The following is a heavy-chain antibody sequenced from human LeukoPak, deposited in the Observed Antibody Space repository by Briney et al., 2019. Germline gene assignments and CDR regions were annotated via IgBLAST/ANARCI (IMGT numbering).Heavy chain of an antibody. D-gene: IGHD6-19*01. Sequence: GGSLRLSCTASGFTFGDYAMSWVRQAPGKGLEWVGFIRSKAYGGTTEYAASVKGRFTISRDDSKSIAYLQMNSLKTEDTAVYYCTREGLYSSGWYGPFDYWGQGTLVTVSS. CDR2: IRSKAYGGTT. CDR3: TREGLYSSGWYGPFDY. CDR1: GFTFGDYA. J-gene: IGHJ4*02. V-gene: IGHV3-49*04.